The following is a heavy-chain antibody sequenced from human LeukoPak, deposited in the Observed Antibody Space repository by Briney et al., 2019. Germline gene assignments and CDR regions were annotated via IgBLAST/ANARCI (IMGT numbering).Heavy chain of an antibody. D-gene: IGHD4-17*01. Sequence: ASVKVSCTASGYTFTSYFMHWVRQAPAQGLGWMGIINPSGGSTSYAQKFQGRVTMTRDTSTSTVYMELSSLRSEDTAVYYCARDSADYGDYDYWGQGTLVTVSS. CDR2: INPSGGST. CDR1: GYTFTSYF. V-gene: IGHV1-46*01. CDR3: ARDSADYGDYDY. J-gene: IGHJ4*02.